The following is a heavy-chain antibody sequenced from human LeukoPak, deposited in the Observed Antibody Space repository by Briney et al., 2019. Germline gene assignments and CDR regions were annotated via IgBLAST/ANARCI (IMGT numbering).Heavy chain of an antibody. Sequence: GGSLRLSCAASGFTFSSYAMSWVRQAPGKGLEWVSAISGSGGSTYYADSVKGRFTIPRDNSKNTLYLQMNSLRAEDTAVYYCAKGRSSSYAFDHWGQGTLVTVSS. CDR1: GFTFSSYA. J-gene: IGHJ4*02. V-gene: IGHV3-23*01. CDR2: ISGSGGST. CDR3: AKGRSSSYAFDH. D-gene: IGHD2-2*01.